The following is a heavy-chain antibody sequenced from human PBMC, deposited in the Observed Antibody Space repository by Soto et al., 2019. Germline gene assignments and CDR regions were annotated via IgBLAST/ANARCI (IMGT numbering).Heavy chain of an antibody. CDR1: GGSISSYY. Sequence: PSETLSLTCTVSGGSISSYYWSWIRQPPGKGLEWIGYIYYSGSTNYNPSLKSRVTISVDTSKNQFSPKLSSVTAADTAVYYCARHGLYYYGSGSLYYYMDVWGKGTTVTVSS. CDR2: IYYSGST. CDR3: ARHGLYYYGSGSLYYYMDV. D-gene: IGHD3-10*01. V-gene: IGHV4-59*08. J-gene: IGHJ6*03.